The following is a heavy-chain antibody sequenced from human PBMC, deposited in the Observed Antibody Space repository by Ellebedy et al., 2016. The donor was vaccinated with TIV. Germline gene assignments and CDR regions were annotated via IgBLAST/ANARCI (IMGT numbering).Heavy chain of an antibody. CDR2: INYRGST. J-gene: IGHJ4*02. V-gene: IGHV4-34*01. D-gene: IGHD1-7*01. CDR3: ARGENYGI. Sequence: MPGGSLRLSCVVYGGSLNGYFWSWIRQPPGKGLEWIGEINYRGSTSYSPSLKSRVTISMDTSRNQFSLNLTSVTAADTAMYYCARGENYGIWGQGTLVTVSS. CDR1: GGSLNGYF.